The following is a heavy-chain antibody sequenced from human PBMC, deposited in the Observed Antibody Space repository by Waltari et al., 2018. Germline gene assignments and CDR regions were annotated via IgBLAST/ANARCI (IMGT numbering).Heavy chain of an antibody. D-gene: IGHD3-22*01. V-gene: IGHV1-69*01. CDR3: ARLYPGGPYDSSGSSGY. J-gene: IGHJ4*02. Sequence: QVQLVQSGAEVKKPGSSVKVSCKASGGTFSSYAISWVRQAPGQGLEWMGGLIPIFGTANYAQKFQGRVTITADESTSTAYMELHSLRAEDTAVYYCARLYPGGPYDSSGSSGYWGQGTLVTVSS. CDR2: LIPIFGTA. CDR1: GGTFSSYA.